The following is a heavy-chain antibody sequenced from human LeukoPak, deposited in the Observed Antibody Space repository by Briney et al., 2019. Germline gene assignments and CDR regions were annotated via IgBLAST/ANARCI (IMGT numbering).Heavy chain of an antibody. J-gene: IGHJ5*02. CDR1: GYSISSGYY. CDR2: IYHSGST. V-gene: IGHV4-38-2*02. CDR3: ARQSSRSPRAGSWYGGWFDP. D-gene: IGHD6-13*01. Sequence: SETLSLTCTVSGYSISSGYYWGWIRQPPGKGLEWIGSIYHSGSTYYNPSLKSRVTISVDTSKNQFSLKLSSVTAADTAVYYCARQSSRSPRAGSWYGGWFDPWGQGTLVTVSS.